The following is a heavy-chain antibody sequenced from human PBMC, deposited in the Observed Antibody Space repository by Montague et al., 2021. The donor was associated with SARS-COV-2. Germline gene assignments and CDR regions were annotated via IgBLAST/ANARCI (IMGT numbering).Heavy chain of an antibody. D-gene: IGHD3-10*01. CDR2: INHSGST. CDR3: ARGARQGYGFRLGSFDS. V-gene: IGHV4-34*01. CDR1: GGSFSGYY. Sequence: SETLSLTCAVYGGSFSGYYWNWIRQPPGKGLEWIGEINHSGSTNYNPSLKSRVTMSVDTSQNQFSLKLSSVSAADTAVYYCARGARQGYGFRLGSFDSWGPGTLVTVSS. J-gene: IGHJ4*02.